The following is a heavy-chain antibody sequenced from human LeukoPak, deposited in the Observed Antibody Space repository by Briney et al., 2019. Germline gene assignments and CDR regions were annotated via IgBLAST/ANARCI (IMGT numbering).Heavy chain of an antibody. CDR2: IYPDDSDI. J-gene: IGHJ4*02. CDR1: GYKFTSYW. CDR3: AKSSGSSTHRPIDY. V-gene: IGHV5-51*01. Sequence: GESLQISCKASGYKFTSYWIGWVRQMPGKGPEWMGIIYPDDSDIRYSPSFQGQVTISRDNSKNTLYLQMNSLRAEDTAVYYCAKSSGSSTHRPIDYWGQGTLVTVSS. D-gene: IGHD1-26*01.